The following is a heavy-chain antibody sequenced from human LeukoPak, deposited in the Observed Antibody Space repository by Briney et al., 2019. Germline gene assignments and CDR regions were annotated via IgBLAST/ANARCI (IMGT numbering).Heavy chain of an antibody. D-gene: IGHD6-13*01. CDR3: AREGYSSSWYLGFDP. V-gene: IGHV3-7*01. J-gene: IGHJ5*02. CDR2: IKQDGSEK. Sequence: PGGSLRLSCAASGFTFSSYWMSWVRQAPGKGLEWVANIKQDGSEKYYVDSVKGRFTISRDNAKNSLYLQMNSLRAEDTAVYYCAREGYSSSWYLGFDPWGQGTLVTVSS. CDR1: GFTFSSYW.